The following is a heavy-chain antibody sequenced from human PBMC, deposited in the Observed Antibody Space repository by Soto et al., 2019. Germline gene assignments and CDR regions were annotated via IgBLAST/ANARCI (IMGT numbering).Heavy chain of an antibody. D-gene: IGHD1-7*01. Sequence: SQTLSLTCAISGDSVSSNSAAWNWIRQSPSRGLEWLGRTYYRSRWYNDYAVSVKSRITVNPDTSKNQFSLHLNSVTPEDTAVYYCAGTTSHHWLYMDVWGKGATVTVSS. V-gene: IGHV6-1*01. CDR3: AGTTSHHWLYMDV. J-gene: IGHJ6*03. CDR1: GDSVSSNSAA. CDR2: TYYRSRWYN.